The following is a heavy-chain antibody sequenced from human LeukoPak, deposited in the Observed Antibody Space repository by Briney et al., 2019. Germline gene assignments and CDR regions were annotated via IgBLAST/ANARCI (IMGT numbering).Heavy chain of an antibody. CDR1: GFTFSSYA. J-gene: IGHJ6*02. Sequence: PGRSLRLSCAASGFTFSSYAMHWVRQAPGKGLEWVAVISYDGSNKYYADSVKGRFTISRDNSKNTLYLQMNSLRAEDTAVYYRARDQVGKNQQWLGSPYYYYGMDVWGQGTTVTVSS. D-gene: IGHD6-19*01. V-gene: IGHV3-30-3*01. CDR3: ARDQVGKNQQWLGSPYYYYGMDV. CDR2: ISYDGSNK.